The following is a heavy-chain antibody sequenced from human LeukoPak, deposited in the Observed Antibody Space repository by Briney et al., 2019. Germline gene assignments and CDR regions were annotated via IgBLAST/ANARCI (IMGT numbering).Heavy chain of an antibody. J-gene: IGHJ6*02. CDR3: ARVPYSGSFVYYYYGMDV. CDR1: GGSISSSSYY. V-gene: IGHV4-39*07. CDR2: IYYSGST. Sequence: SETLSLTCTVSGGSISSSSYYWGWIRQPPGKGLEWIGSIYYSGSTYYNPSLKSRVTISVDTSKNQFSLKLSSVTAADTAVYYCARVPYSGSFVYYYYGMDVWGQGTTVTVSS. D-gene: IGHD1-26*01.